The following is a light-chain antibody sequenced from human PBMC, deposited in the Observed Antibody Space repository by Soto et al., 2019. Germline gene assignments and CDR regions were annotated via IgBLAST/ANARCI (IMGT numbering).Light chain of an antibody. V-gene: IGLV1-40*01. Sequence: QLVLTQPPSVSGAPGQRVTISCTGSSSNIGAGYDVHWYQQLPGTAPKLLIYGNSNRPSGVPDQFSGSKSGTSASLAITGLQAEDEADYYCQSYDSSLSGHVVFGGGTKLTVL. CDR3: QSYDSSLSGHVV. CDR1: SSNIGAGYD. CDR2: GNS. J-gene: IGLJ2*01.